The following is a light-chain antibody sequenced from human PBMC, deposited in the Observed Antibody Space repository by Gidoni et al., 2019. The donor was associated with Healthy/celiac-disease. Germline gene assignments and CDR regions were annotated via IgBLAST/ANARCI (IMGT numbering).Light chain of an antibody. CDR3: QQSYSTPLT. CDR2: AAS. Sequence: DIQMTQSPYSLSASVGDRVTITCRASQSISSYLNWYQQKPGKAPKLLIYAASSLQSGVSSRFSGSGSGTDFTLTISSLQPDDFATYYFQQSYSTPLTFGGGTKVEI. J-gene: IGKJ4*01. CDR1: QSISSY. V-gene: IGKV1-39*01.